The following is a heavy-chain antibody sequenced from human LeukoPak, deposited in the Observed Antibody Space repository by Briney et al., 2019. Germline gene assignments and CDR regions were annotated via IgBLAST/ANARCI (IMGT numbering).Heavy chain of an antibody. Sequence: GGSLRLSCAASGFIFRSFSMTWVRQAPGKGLEWVASINSGSTYMYYGDSVKGRFTISRDNAKNSLHLQMDSLRVEDTAVYFCARVEATTGRNYHYYYMDVWGKGTTVTVSS. V-gene: IGHV3-21*01. CDR2: INSGSTYM. D-gene: IGHD1-1*01. J-gene: IGHJ6*03. CDR3: ARVEATTGRNYHYYYMDV. CDR1: GFIFRSFS.